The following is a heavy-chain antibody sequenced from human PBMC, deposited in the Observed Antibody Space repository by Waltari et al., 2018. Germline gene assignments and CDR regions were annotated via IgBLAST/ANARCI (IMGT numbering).Heavy chain of an antibody. D-gene: IGHD6-19*01. J-gene: IGHJ3*02. CDR3: ARGLVGGGWYGDAFDI. CDR2: IYTSGST. Sequence: QVQLQESGPGLVKPSETLSLTCTVSGGSISSYSWSWIRQPAGKGLEWIGRIYTSGSTNYNPPLKSRVTMSVDTSKNQFSLKLSSVTAADTAVYYCARGLVGGGWYGDAFDIWGQGTMVTVSS. V-gene: IGHV4-4*07. CDR1: GGSISSYS.